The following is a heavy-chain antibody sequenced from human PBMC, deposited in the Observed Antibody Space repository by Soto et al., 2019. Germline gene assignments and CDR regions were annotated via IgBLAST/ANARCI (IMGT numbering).Heavy chain of an antibody. V-gene: IGHV4-31*03. D-gene: IGHD5-12*01. Sequence: PSETLSLTCTVSGGSISSGGYYWSWIRQHPGKGLEWIGYIYYSGSTYYNPSLKSRVTISVDTSKNQFSLKLSSVTAADTAVYYCARWVATIIDYYCYGMDVWGQGTTVTVSS. CDR1: GGSISSGGYY. J-gene: IGHJ6*02. CDR3: ARWVATIIDYYCYGMDV. CDR2: IYYSGST.